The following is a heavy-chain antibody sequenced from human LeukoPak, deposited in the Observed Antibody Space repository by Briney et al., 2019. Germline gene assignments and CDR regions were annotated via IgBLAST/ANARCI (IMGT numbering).Heavy chain of an antibody. V-gene: IGHV4-4*07. D-gene: IGHD3-10*01. Sequence: PSETLSLTCTVSGGSNSSYYWSRIRQPAGKGLEWIGRTYTSGRINYNPSLKSRVTMSVDTSKNQFSLKLSSVTAADTAVYYCVRGGYYYGPGDWGQGTLVTVSS. CDR2: TYTSGRI. CDR1: GGSNSSYY. J-gene: IGHJ4*02. CDR3: VRGGYYYGPGD.